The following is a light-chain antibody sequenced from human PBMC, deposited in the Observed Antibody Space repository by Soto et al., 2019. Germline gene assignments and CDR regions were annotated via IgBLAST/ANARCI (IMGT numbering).Light chain of an antibody. J-gene: IGKJ2*01. Sequence: DVVMTQSPLSLPVTLGQSASISCTSSQSLVYADGNTYLNRLQQRPGQSPRRLIYKVFNRDSGVQDRFSGSASGSEFTLTISRVEAEDIGVYYCMQTAHWPYTFGRGTKLEIK. V-gene: IGKV2-30*01. CDR2: KVF. CDR3: MQTAHWPYT. CDR1: QSLVYADGNTY.